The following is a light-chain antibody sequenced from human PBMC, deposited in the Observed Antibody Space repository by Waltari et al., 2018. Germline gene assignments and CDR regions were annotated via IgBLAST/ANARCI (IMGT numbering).Light chain of an antibody. J-gene: IGLJ2*01. CDR2: DND. CDR3: ATWDNSLHRLV. Sequence: QSVLTQPPSVSAAPGQEVSISCSGSGSNIGSDYVSWYQQLPGTAPKVLIYDNDERPSGIPERFSGSKSGTSAALGITGLQTGDEAYYYCATWDNSLHRLVFGGGTKLTVL. CDR1: GSNIGSDY. V-gene: IGLV1-51*01.